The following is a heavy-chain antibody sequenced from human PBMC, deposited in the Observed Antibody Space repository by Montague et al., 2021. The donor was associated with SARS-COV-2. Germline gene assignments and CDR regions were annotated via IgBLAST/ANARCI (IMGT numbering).Heavy chain of an antibody. V-gene: IGHV4-39*07. CDR2: VDYSGLT. Sequence: SETLSLTCTVSRDSISSHNYFWAWNRQTPGKGLEWIGSVDYSGLTFYNPSLESRVTISVDTSKKQFSLKVNSVTAADTAVYYCAKDGEALAWGTFDIWGQGTMVTVSS. J-gene: IGHJ3*02. CDR1: RDSISSHNYF. D-gene: IGHD3-10*01. CDR3: AKDGEALAWGTFDI.